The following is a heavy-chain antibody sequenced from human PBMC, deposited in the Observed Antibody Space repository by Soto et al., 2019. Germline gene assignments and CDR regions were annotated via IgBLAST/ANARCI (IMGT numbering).Heavy chain of an antibody. J-gene: IGHJ5*02. CDR1: GFTFSSYS. CDR3: APTYYYDSSGYPT. D-gene: IGHD3-22*01. V-gene: IGHV3-48*02. CDR2: ISSSSSTI. Sequence: PGGSLRLSCAASGFTFSSYSMNWVRQAPGKGLEWVSYISSSSSTIYYADSVKGRFTISRDNAKNSLYLQMNSLRDEDTAVYYCAPTYYYDSSGYPTWGQGTLVTVSS.